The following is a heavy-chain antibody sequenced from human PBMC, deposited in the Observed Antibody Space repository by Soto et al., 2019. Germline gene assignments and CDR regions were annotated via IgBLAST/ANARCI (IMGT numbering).Heavy chain of an antibody. V-gene: IGHV4-34*01. D-gene: IGHD3-16*02. CDR3: ARVKKDYVWGSYRTFFDY. CDR2: INHSGST. J-gene: IGHJ4*02. CDR1: GGSFSGYY. Sequence: QVQLQQWGAGLLKPSETLSLTCAVYGGSFSGYYWSWIRQPPGKGLEWIGEINHSGSTNYNPSLKSRVTISVDTSKNQFSLKLSSVTAADTAVYYCARVKKDYVWGSYRTFFDYWGQGTMVTVSS.